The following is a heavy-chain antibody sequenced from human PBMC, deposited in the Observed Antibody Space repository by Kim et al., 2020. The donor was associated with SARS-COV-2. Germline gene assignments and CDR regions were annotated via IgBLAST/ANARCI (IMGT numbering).Heavy chain of an antibody. D-gene: IGHD6-13*01. CDR1: GFTFSSYG. J-gene: IGHJ4*02. CDR3: AKDDIEAAGTPYCGY. V-gene: IGHV3-30*18. Sequence: GGSLRLSCAASGFTFSSYGMHWVRQAPGKGLEWVAVISYDGSNKYYADSVKGRFTISRDNSKNTLYLQMNSLRAEDTAVYYCAKDDIEAAGTPYCGYWGQGTLVTVSS. CDR2: ISYDGSNK.